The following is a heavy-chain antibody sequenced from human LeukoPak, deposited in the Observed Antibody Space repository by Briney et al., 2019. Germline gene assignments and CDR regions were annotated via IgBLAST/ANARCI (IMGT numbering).Heavy chain of an antibody. Sequence: SETLSLTCTVSGGSISSYYWSWIRQPPGKGLEWIGYIYYSGSTNYNPSLKSRVTISVDTSKNQFSLKLSSVTPADTAVYYCARAISITSFYFDYWGQGTLVTVSS. V-gene: IGHV4-59*01. CDR3: ARAISITSFYFDY. D-gene: IGHD3-10*01. CDR2: IYYSGST. CDR1: GGSISSYY. J-gene: IGHJ4*02.